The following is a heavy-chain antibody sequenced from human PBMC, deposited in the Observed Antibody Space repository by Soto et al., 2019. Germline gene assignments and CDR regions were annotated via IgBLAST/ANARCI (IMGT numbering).Heavy chain of an antibody. CDR2: IYYSGTT. D-gene: IGHD3-10*01. J-gene: IGHJ4*02. CDR1: GGSISSADFF. CDR3: AREPYLPMARNDF. Sequence: PSETLSLTCTVSGGSISSADFFWTWLRQPPGKGLEWLGYIYYSGTTYYNPSLTGRLIISIDTSRNQFSLSLNSVTAADTAVYFCAREPYLPMARNDFWGQGAQVTVSS. V-gene: IGHV4-30-4*01.